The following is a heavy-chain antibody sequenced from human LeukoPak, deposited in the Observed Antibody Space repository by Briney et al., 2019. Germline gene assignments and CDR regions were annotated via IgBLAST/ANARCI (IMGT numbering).Heavy chain of an antibody. D-gene: IGHD3-10*01. Sequence: SQTLSLTCTVSGGSLSSGGYYWSWIRQPPGKGLEWIGYIYYSGSTDYNPSLKSRVTISVDTSKNQFSLKLSSVTAADTAVYYCARVSLRGVTYFDYWGQGTLVTVSS. CDR3: ARVSLRGVTYFDY. CDR1: GGSLSSGGYY. V-gene: IGHV4-61*08. J-gene: IGHJ4*02. CDR2: IYYSGST.